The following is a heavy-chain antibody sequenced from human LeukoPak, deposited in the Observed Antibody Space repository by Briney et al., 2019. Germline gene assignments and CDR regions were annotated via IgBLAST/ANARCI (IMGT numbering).Heavy chain of an antibody. J-gene: IGHJ4*02. V-gene: IGHV4-34*09. D-gene: IGHD3-22*01. CDR1: GGSFSGYY. CDR3: ARALDSYDSSGYSYFDY. Sequence: SETLSLTCAVYGGSFSGYYWSWIRQPPGKGLEWIGYIYYSGSTYYNPSLKSRVTISVDTSKNQFSLKLSSVTAADTAVYYCARALDSYDSSGYSYFDYWGQGTLVTVSS. CDR2: IYYSGST.